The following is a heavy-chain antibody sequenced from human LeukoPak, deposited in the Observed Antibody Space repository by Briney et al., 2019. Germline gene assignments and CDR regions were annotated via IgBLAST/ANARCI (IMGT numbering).Heavy chain of an antibody. CDR2: IWLDGSAT. CDR1: GFGFSSYD. CDR3: ARDLNREDFDY. J-gene: IGHJ4*02. V-gene: IGHV3-33*01. Sequence: PGGSLRLSCAASGFGFSSYDMHWVRQAPGKGLEWVAIIWLDGSATYYGDSVKGRFTISRDNCNNTLYLQMNSLRVEDTAVYYCARDLNREDFDYWGQGTLVVVSS. D-gene: IGHD1-14*01.